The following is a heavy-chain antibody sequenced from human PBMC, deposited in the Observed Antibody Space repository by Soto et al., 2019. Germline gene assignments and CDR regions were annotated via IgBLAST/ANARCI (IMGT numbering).Heavy chain of an antibody. CDR3: ASLSXDVGGSHNQRNYYYYGMDV. J-gene: IGHJ6*02. V-gene: IGHV1-69*01. CDR2: IIPIFGTA. CDR1: GGTFSSYA. D-gene: IGHD1-26*01. Sequence: QVQLVQSGAEVKKPGSSVKVSCKASGGTFSSYAISWVRQAPGQGLEWMGGIIPIFGTANYAQKFQGRVTITADESTSTAYMELSSLRSEDTAVYYCASLSXDVGGSHNQRNYYYYGMDVWGQGTTVTVSS.